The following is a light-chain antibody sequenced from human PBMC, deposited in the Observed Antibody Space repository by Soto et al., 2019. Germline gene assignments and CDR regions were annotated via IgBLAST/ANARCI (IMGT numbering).Light chain of an antibody. Sequence: EIVMTQSPATLSVSPGERATLSCRASQSVSSNLAWYQQKPGQTPKILIYVASTRATGILARFSGSGSGTEFTLTISSLQSEDFAVYYCQQYNVWPLTFGGGTKVEFK. CDR3: QQYNVWPLT. CDR1: QSVSSN. J-gene: IGKJ4*01. V-gene: IGKV3-15*01. CDR2: VAS.